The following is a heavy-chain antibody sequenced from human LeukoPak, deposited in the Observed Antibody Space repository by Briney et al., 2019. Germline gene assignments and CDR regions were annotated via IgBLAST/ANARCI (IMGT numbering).Heavy chain of an antibody. D-gene: IGHD3-10*01. Sequence: GGSLRLSCTASGGFAFSSVWMNWVRQAPGGGLEWVGRILSKANGGTTDYTAPVKGRFAISRDDSKNILYLDMHSLKTEDTAVYYCGDYYYRWPYYPWGRGTLVTVST. J-gene: IGHJ1*01. V-gene: IGHV3-15*07. CDR2: ILSKANGGTT. CDR1: GGFAFSSVW. CDR3: GDYYYRWPYYP.